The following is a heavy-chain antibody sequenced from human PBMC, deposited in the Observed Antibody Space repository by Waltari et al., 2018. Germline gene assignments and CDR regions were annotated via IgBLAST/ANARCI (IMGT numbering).Heavy chain of an antibody. CDR2: IYYSGST. V-gene: IGHV4-59*01. CDR1: GGSISSYY. J-gene: IGHJ4*02. D-gene: IGHD6-6*01. CDR3: ARVALAARAFDY. Sequence: QVQLQESGPGLVKPSETLSLTCTVSGGSISSYYWSWIRQPPGKGLEWIGYIYYSGSTNYHPSLKSRVTISVDTSKNQFSLKLSSVTAADTAVYYCARVALAARAFDYWGQGTLVTVSS.